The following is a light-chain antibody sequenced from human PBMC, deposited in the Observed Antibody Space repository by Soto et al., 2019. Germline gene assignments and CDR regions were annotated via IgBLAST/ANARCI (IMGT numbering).Light chain of an antibody. V-gene: IGKV3-15*01. CDR2: GAS. Sequence: EIVMTQSPATLSVSPGERATLSCRASQSVSSNLAWYQQKPGQAPRLLIYGASTRATGIPARFSGSGSGTESPLTISSLQSEDFVVYYCQQYNNWPRTFGQGTKVEIK. CDR1: QSVSSN. CDR3: QQYNNWPRT. J-gene: IGKJ1*01.